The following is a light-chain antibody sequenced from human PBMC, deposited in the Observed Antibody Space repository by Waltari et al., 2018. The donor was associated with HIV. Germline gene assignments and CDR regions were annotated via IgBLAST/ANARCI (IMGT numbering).Light chain of an antibody. J-gene: IGKJ2*01. Sequence: AIQLTQSPSSLSASVGDTVIITCRTSQGISASLAWYRQKPGKTPELLIYDVSTLQSGVPAKFSGSGSGTDFTLTINSLQPEDSATYYCQQSYTSPHTFGQGTNVEIK. V-gene: IGKV1-13*02. CDR2: DVS. CDR1: QGISAS. CDR3: QQSYTSPHT.